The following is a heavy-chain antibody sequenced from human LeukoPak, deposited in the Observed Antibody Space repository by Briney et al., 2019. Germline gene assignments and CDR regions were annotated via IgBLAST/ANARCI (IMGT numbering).Heavy chain of an antibody. J-gene: IGHJ6*03. CDR2: IKEDGSVS. V-gene: IGHV3-7*01. CDR1: GFTFSGYW. Sequence: GGSLRLSCAASGFTFSGYWMAWVRQAPGKGLEWVANIKEDGSVSIHVESVKGRFTISRDNAKNSLYLQMNSLRAEDRAVYYCARDNDYKMDVWGRGTTVTVSS. CDR3: ARDNDYKMDV.